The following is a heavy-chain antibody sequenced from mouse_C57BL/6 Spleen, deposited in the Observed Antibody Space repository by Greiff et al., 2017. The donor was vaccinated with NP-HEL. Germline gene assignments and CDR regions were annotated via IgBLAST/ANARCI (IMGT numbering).Heavy chain of an antibody. CDR1: GYTFTTYP. CDR2: FHPYNDDT. CDR3: ARAIYYYGSSYGWYFEV. V-gene: IGHV1-47*01. D-gene: IGHD1-1*01. J-gene: IGHJ1*03. Sequence: QVQLQQSGAELVKPGASVKMSCKASGYTFTTYPIEWMKQNHGKSLEWIGNFHPYNDDTKYNEKFKGKATLTVEKSSSTVYLELSRLTSDDSAVYYCARAIYYYGSSYGWYFEVWGTGTTVTVAS.